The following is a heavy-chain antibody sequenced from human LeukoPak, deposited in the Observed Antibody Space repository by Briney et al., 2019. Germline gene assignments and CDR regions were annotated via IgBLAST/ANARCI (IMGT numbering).Heavy chain of an antibody. CDR2: INHSGST. CDR3: ARLSSSSWYYVY. V-gene: IGHV4-30-2*01. CDR1: GGSISSGGYS. Sequence: SQTLSLTCAVSGGSISSGGYSWSWIRQPPGKGLEWIGEINHSGSTNYNPSLKSRVTISVDTSKNQFSLKLSSVTAADTAVYYCARLSSSSWYYVYWGQGTLVTVSS. D-gene: IGHD6-13*01. J-gene: IGHJ4*02.